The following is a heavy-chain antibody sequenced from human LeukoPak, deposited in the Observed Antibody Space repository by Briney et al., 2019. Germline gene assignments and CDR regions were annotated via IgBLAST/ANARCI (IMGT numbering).Heavy chain of an antibody. V-gene: IGHV3-23*01. CDR3: AKGDCSSTSCYEGWFSYYYYGMDV. CDR1: GFTFSSYA. J-gene: IGHJ6*04. CDR2: ISGSGGST. D-gene: IGHD2-2*01. Sequence: GGSLRLSCAASGFTFSSYAMSWVRQAPGKGLEWVSAISGSGGSTYYADSVKGRFTISRDNSKNTLYLQMNSLRAEDTAVYYCAKGDCSSTSCYEGWFSYYYYGMDVWGKGTTVTVSS.